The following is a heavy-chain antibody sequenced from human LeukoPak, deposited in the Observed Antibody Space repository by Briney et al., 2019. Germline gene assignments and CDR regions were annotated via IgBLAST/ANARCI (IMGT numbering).Heavy chain of an antibody. Sequence: PSETLSLTCTVSGGSISSSSYYWGWIRQPPGKGLEWIGSIYYSGSTYYNPSLKSRVTISVDTSKNQFSLKLTSVTAADTAAYYCARDALYCSSTSCYRYWYFDLWGRGTLVTVSS. CDR2: IYYSGST. CDR1: GGSISSSSYY. CDR3: ARDALYCSSTSCYRYWYFDL. D-gene: IGHD2-2*01. V-gene: IGHV4-39*07. J-gene: IGHJ2*01.